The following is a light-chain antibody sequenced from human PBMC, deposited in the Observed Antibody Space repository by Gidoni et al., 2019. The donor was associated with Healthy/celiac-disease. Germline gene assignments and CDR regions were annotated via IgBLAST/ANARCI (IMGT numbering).Light chain of an antibody. Sequence: SYVLTQPPSVSVAPGQTARITCGGNNIGSKSVHWYQQKPGQAPVLVIYYDSDRPSGIPERFSGSNSGNTATLTISRVEAGDEADYDCQVWDSSSDHPGVVFGGGTKLTVL. V-gene: IGLV3-21*04. J-gene: IGLJ2*01. CDR3: QVWDSSSDHPGVV. CDR1: NIGSKS. CDR2: YDS.